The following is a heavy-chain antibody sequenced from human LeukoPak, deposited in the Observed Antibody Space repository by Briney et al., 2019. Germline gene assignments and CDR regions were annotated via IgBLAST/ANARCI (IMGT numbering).Heavy chain of an antibody. CDR2: ISAYNGNT. CDR1: GYTFTSYG. V-gene: IGHV1-18*01. D-gene: IGHD3-10*01. Sequence: ASVKVSCKASGYTFTSYGISWVRQAPGQGLEWMGWISAYNGNTNYAQKLQGRVTMTTDTSTSTAYMELRSLRSDDTAVYYCARGSYYGSGSYLGLSPWGQGTLVTVSS. J-gene: IGHJ5*02. CDR3: ARGSYYGSGSYLGLSP.